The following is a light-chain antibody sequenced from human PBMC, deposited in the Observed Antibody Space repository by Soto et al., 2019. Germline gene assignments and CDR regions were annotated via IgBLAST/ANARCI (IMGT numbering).Light chain of an antibody. CDR1: QSVSSN. Sequence: EIVMTQSPATLSVSPGERATLSCRASQSVSSNLAWYQQKPGQAPRLLIYGASTRATGIPARFSGSGSGTEFTLTISSLQSEDFAVYYCQQRTNGLTFGGGTKGISN. V-gene: IGKV3-15*01. CDR3: QQRTNGLT. J-gene: IGKJ4*01. CDR2: GAS.